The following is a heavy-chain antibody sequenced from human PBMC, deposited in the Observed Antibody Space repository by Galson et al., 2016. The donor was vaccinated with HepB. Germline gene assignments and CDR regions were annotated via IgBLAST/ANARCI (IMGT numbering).Heavy chain of an antibody. CDR2: ISGSGGST. CDR1: GFTFSSYA. CDR3: AKDYRPYYYVSGRSPFDY. Sequence: SLRLSCAASGFTFSSYAMSWVRQAPGKGLEWVSAISGSGGSTYYTDSVKGRFTISRDNSKNTLYLQMNTLRAEDTAVYYCAKDYRPYYYVSGRSPFDYWGQGTLVTVSS. V-gene: IGHV3-23*01. D-gene: IGHD3-10*01. J-gene: IGHJ4*02.